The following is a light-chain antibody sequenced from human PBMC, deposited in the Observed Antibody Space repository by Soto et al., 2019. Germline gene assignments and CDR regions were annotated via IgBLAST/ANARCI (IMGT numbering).Light chain of an antibody. Sequence: DIVMTQSPVSLAVSLGERATINCKSSESVLYGSNSKNSLAWYQQRPGQPPKVLIYWATTRESGVPDRFSGSESGTDFTLTISSLQAEEVAVYYCQQYHSNPWTFGQGTKVDIK. CDR1: ESVLYGSNSKNS. CDR2: WAT. V-gene: IGKV4-1*01. CDR3: QQYHSNPWT. J-gene: IGKJ1*01.